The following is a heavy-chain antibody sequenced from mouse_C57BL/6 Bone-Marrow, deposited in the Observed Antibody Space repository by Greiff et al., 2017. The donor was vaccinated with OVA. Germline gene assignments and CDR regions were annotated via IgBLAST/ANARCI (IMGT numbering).Heavy chain of an antibody. CDR1: GYTFTSYW. J-gene: IGHJ3*01. CDR2: IDPNSGGT. D-gene: IGHD2-3*01. Sequence: QVQLKQPGAELVKPGASVKLSCKASGYTFTSYWMHWVKQRPGRGLEWIGRIDPNSGGTKYNEKFKSKATLTVDKPSSTAYMQLSSLTSEDSAVYYCARSGWLLRLFAYWGQGTLVTVSA. CDR3: ARSGWLLRLFAY. V-gene: IGHV1-72*01.